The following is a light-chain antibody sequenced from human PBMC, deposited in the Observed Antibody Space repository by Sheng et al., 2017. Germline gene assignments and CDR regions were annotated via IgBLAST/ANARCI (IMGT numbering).Light chain of an antibody. CDR3: NCRDSSDNVL. CDR2: GKD. J-gene: IGLJ2*01. V-gene: IGLV3-19*01. CDR1: SLRTYY. Sequence: SSELTQDPAVSVALGQTVSITCQGDSLRTYYATWYQLKPGQAPKLVTYGKDNRPSGIPDPILCLQFRKYSFLDHHWGSGEDEAAYYCNCRDSSDNVLFGEGTKLTVL.